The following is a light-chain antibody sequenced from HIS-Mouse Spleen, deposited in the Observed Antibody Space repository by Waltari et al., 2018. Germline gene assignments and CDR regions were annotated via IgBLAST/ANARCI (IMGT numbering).Light chain of an antibody. CDR2: QDS. CDR3: QAWDSSTYV. Sequence: SCELTQPPSVSVSPGQTASITCPGDKLGDKYACWYQQKPGQSPVLVIYQDSKRPSGIPERFSGSNSGNTATLTISGTQAMDEADYYCQAWDSSTYVFGTGTKVTVL. V-gene: IGLV3-1*01. J-gene: IGLJ1*01. CDR1: KLGDKY.